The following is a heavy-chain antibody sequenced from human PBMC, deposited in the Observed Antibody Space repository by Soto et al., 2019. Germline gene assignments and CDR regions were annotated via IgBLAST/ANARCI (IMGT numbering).Heavy chain of an antibody. CDR1: GFSFSDHY. Sequence: QVQLVESGGCLVKPGGSLRLSCAASGFSFSDHYMSWIRQAPGKGLEWVSYISSSGGTIYYADSVKGRFTISRDNAKNSLYLQMNSLRAEDTAVYYCARDPRGSYYFDYWGQGTLVTVSS. D-gene: IGHD1-26*01. V-gene: IGHV3-11*01. J-gene: IGHJ4*02. CDR2: ISSSGGTI. CDR3: ARDPRGSYYFDY.